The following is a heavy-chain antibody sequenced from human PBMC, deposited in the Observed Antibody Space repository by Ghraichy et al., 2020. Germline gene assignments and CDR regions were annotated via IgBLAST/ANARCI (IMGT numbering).Heavy chain of an antibody. CDR3: ARGKLQGSSGWYRKPAFDY. V-gene: IGHV4-59*01. J-gene: IGHJ4*02. Sequence: SETLSLTCTVSGGSISSYYWSWIRQPPGKGLEWIGYIYYSGSTNYNPSLKSRVTISVDTSKNQFSLKLSSVTAADTAVYYCARGKLQGSSGWYRKPAFDYWGQGTLVTVSS. CDR1: GGSISSYY. CDR2: IYYSGST. D-gene: IGHD6-19*01.